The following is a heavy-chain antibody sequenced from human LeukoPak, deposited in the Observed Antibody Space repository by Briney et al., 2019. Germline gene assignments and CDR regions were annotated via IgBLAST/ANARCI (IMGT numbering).Heavy chain of an antibody. J-gene: IGHJ3*02. CDR3: DRAVRGAEEAFDI. CDR1: GGSISSGGYS. D-gene: IGHD3-10*01. Sequence: SSETQTLTCAVSGGSISSGGYSWSRMRQPPGKDLEWIGYIYHSGSTYYNPSLKSRVTISVDRSKNQFSLKLSSVTAADTAVYYCDRAVRGAEEAFDIWGQGTMVTVSS. V-gene: IGHV4-30-2*01. CDR2: IYHSGST.